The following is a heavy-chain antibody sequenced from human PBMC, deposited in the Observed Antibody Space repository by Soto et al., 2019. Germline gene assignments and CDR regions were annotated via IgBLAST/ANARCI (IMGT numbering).Heavy chain of an antibody. D-gene: IGHD1-26*01. CDR2: ISYDGSNK. V-gene: IGHV3-30*18. CDR1: GFTFSSYG. J-gene: IGHJ1*01. Sequence: GGSLRLSCAASGFTFSSYGMHWVRQAPGKGLEWVAVISYDGSNKYYADSVKGRFTISRDNSKNTLYLQMNSLRAEDTAVYYCAKGGWELLRGYFQHWGQGTLVTVSS. CDR3: AKGGWELLRGYFQH.